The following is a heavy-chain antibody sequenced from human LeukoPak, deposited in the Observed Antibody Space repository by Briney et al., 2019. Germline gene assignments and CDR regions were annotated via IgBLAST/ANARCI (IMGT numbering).Heavy chain of an antibody. CDR2: IRSKTNNYAT. J-gene: IGHJ4*02. Sequence: GGSLRLSCAASGFTFSGSDMHWVRQASGKGLEWVGRIRSKTNNYATAYAASVKGRFTISRDDSKNTAYLQMNSLKTEDTAVYYCTKRSYSSVTRDYWGQGTLVTVSS. V-gene: IGHV3-73*01. CDR1: GFTFSGSD. CDR3: TKRSYSSVTRDY. D-gene: IGHD4-17*01.